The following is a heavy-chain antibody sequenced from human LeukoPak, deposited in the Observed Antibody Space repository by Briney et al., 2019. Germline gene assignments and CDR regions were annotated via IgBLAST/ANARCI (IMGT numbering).Heavy chain of an antibody. V-gene: IGHV1-69*01. CDR2: IIPIFGTA. CDR1: GGTFSSYA. D-gene: IGHD3-10*01. CDR3: ATVGMVRGVIPYYFDY. J-gene: IGHJ4*02. Sequence: SVKVSCMASGGTFSSYAISWVRQAPGQGLEWMGGIIPIFGTANYAQKFQGRVTITADESTSTAYMELSSLRSEDTAVYYCATVGMVRGVIPYYFDYWGQGTLVTVSS.